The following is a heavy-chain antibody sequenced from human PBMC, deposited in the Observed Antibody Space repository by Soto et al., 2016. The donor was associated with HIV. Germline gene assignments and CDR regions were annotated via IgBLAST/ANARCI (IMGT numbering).Heavy chain of an antibody. D-gene: IGHD1-26*01. V-gene: IGHV3-23*01. CDR2: ISGSGGST. CDR3: AKSRKSYNQYFDY. CDR1: GFTFSNYA. Sequence: EVQLLESGGGLVQPGGSLRLSCEASGFTFSNYAMSWVRQAPGKGLEWVSAISGSGGSTYYADSVRGRSTISRDTSKNTLNLQMNSLRAEDTATYYCAKSRKSYNQYFDYWGQGTLVTVSS. J-gene: IGHJ4*02.